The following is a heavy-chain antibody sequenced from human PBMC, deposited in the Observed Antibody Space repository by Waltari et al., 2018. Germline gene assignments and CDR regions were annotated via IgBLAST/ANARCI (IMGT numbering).Heavy chain of an antibody. CDR3: ARDPYDILTGYPSAWFDP. D-gene: IGHD3-9*01. V-gene: IGHV1-18*01. J-gene: IGHJ5*02. Sequence: QVQLVQSGAEVKKPGASVKVSCTASGYTFPSYGISWVLQSPGQGLEWMGWISAYNGNTNYAQKLQGRVTMTTDTSTSTAYMELRSLRSDDTAVYYCARDPYDILTGYPSAWFDPWGQGTLVTVSS. CDR1: GYTFPSYG. CDR2: ISAYNGNT.